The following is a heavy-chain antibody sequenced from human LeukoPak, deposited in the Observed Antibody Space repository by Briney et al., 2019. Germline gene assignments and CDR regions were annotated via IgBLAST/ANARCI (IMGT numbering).Heavy chain of an antibody. CDR2: ITSSSNYI. CDR1: GFTFSSFS. CDR3: ARVSYWFDP. Sequence: PGGSLRLSCAASGFTFSSFSMNWVRQAPGKGLEWVSSITSSSNYISYADSVKGRFTIFRDNAKNSLYLQMNSLRAEDTAVYYCARVSYWFDPWGQGTLVSVSS. J-gene: IGHJ5*02. V-gene: IGHV3-21*01.